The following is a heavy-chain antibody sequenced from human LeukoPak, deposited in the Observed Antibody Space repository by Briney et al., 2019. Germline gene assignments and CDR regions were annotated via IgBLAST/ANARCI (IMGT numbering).Heavy chain of an antibody. CDR1: RGSISSGSYY. CDR2: IYYSGST. J-gene: IGHJ5*02. D-gene: IGHD4-17*01. Sequence: SETLSLTCTVSRGSISSGSYYWGWIRQPPGKGLEWIGTIYYSGSTYYNPSLKSRVTISVDTSKNQFSLSLRSVTAADTTLYFCARQDYVTSYFDPWGQGTLVSVSS. CDR3: ARQDYVTSYFDP. V-gene: IGHV4-39*01.